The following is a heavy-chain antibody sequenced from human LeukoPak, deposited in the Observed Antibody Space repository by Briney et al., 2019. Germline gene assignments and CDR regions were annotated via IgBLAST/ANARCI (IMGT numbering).Heavy chain of an antibody. CDR1: GGSFSGYY. V-gene: IGHV4-34*01. J-gene: IGHJ4*02. CDR3: SRGGLAADLATTDFDY. D-gene: IGHD5-24*01. Sequence: SETLSLTCAVYGGSFSGYYWSWIRQPPGKGLEWIGEINHSGSTNYNPSLKSRVTISVDTSKNQFSLKLSSVTATDTAVYYCSRGGLAADLATTDFDYWGQGTLVTVSS. CDR2: INHSGST.